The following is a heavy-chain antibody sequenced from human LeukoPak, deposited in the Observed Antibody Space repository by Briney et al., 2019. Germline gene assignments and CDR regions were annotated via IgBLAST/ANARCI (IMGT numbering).Heavy chain of an antibody. D-gene: IGHD6-19*01. Sequence: SETLSLTCTVSGASINSYYWSWIRQPPGKGPEWIGYIYTSETTKYNPSLRSRVSISIDTSKNQFSLRLSSMTAADTAVYYCARHRSPSSLSYFDIWGQGTLVIVSS. CDR2: IYTSETT. J-gene: IGHJ4*02. CDR3: ARHRSPSSLSYFDI. V-gene: IGHV4-4*09. CDR1: GASINSYY.